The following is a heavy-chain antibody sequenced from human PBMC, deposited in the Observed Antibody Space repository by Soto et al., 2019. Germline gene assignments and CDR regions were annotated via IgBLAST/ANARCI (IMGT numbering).Heavy chain of an antibody. V-gene: IGHV3-13*05. CDR2: IGTAGDP. Sequence: GWSLRLACASSGFTFSSYDMHWVRQATGKGLEWVSAIGTAGDPYYPGSVKGRFTISRENAKNSLYLQMNSLRAGDTAVYYCARGRAITGTSYGMDVWGQGTTVTVSS. D-gene: IGHD1-7*01. CDR1: GFTFSSYD. J-gene: IGHJ6*02. CDR3: ARGRAITGTSYGMDV.